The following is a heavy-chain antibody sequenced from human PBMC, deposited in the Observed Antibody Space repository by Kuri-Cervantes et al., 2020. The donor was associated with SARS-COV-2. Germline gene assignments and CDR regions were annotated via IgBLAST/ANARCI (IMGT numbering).Heavy chain of an antibody. V-gene: IGHV3-43*02. CDR2: ISGDGGST. CDR1: GFTFSSYA. J-gene: IGHJ2*01. Sequence: GGSLRLSCAASGFTFSSYAMHWVRQAPGKGLEWVSLISGDGGSTYYADSVKGRFTISRDNSKNSLYLQMNSLRTEDTALYYCAKGFGAAAGTAWYFDLWGRGTLVTVSS. CDR3: AKGFGAAAGTAWYFDL. D-gene: IGHD6-13*01.